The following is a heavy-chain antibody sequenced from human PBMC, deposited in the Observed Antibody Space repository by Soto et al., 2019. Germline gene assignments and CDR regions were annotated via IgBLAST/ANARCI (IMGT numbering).Heavy chain of an antibody. J-gene: IGHJ6*03. CDR3: ARNPRSALLQDYYYMDV. CDR1: GYTFTSYA. D-gene: IGHD3-3*01. V-gene: IGHV1-3*01. Sequence: ASVKVSCKASGYTFTSYAMHWVRQAPGQRLEWMGWINAGNGNTKYSQKFQGRVTITRDTSASTAYMELSSLRSEDTAVYYCARNPRSALLQDYYYMDVWGKGTTVTVSS. CDR2: INAGNGNT.